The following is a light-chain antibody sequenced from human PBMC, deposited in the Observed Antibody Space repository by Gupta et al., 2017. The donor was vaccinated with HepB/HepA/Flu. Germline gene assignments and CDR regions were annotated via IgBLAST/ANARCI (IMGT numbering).Light chain of an antibody. J-gene: IGKJ1*01. CDR3: LQHNGYPRT. CDR1: QAIRNA. Sequence: DIQLTQSPSSLSASAGDRITITCRASQAIRNALVWYQQKRGKAPKRLIYAASSLQSVVPSRFSGSGSGTEFTLTISSLQPEDFATYYCLQHNGYPRTFGQGTKVEIK. V-gene: IGKV1-17*01. CDR2: AAS.